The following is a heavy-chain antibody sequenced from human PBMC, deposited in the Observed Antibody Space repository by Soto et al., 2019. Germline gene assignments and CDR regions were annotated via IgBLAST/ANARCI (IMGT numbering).Heavy chain of an antibody. CDR2: INAGNGNT. D-gene: IGHD2-21*02. J-gene: IGHJ4*02. V-gene: IGHV1-3*05. Sequence: QVQLVQSGAEEKKPGASVKVSCKASGYTFTSYAMHWVRQAPGQRLEWMGWINAGNGNTKYSQKFQGRVTITRHTSASTAYIELSILRSEDTAVYDSAGAWVVVTAPDYWGQGTLVTVSS. CDR1: GYTFTSYA. CDR3: AGAWVVVTAPDY.